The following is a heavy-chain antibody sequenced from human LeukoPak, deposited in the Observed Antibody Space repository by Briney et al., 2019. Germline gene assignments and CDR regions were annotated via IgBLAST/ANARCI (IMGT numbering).Heavy chain of an antibody. CDR3: AKGDDYGGNSHPFVY. J-gene: IGHJ4*02. Sequence: QTGGSLRLSCAASGFTFSSYAMSWVRQAPGKGLEWVSAISGSGGSTYYADSVKGRFTISRDNSKNTLYLQMNSLRAEDTAVYYCAKGDDYGGNSHPFVYWGQGTLVTVSS. CDR1: GFTFSSYA. D-gene: IGHD4-23*01. CDR2: ISGSGGST. V-gene: IGHV3-23*01.